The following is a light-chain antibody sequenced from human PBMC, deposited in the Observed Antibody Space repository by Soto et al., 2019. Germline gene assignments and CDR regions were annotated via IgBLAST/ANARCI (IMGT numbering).Light chain of an antibody. V-gene: IGKV1-5*03. CDR1: QSITSW. CDR3: QQANSFPIT. CDR2: KAS. Sequence: DVHVTHSPSTLSSSLVGRVTITCRASQSITSWLAWYQQKPGKAPKLLIYKASTLESGVPSRFSGSGSGTDFTLTISSLQPEDLGTYYCQQANSFPITFGQGTRLEIK. J-gene: IGKJ5*01.